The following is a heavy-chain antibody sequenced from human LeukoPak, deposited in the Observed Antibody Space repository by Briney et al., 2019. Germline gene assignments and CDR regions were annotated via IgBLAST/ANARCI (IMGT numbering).Heavy chain of an antibody. CDR2: IYTSGTT. CDR3: ARRYSSSSPFDY. CDR1: GGSISSYY. D-gene: IGHD6-13*01. Sequence: PSETLSLTCTVSGGSISSYYWSWIRQPPGKGLEWIGYIYTSGTTNYNPSLKSRLTISVDTSKNQFSLKLNSVTAADTAVYYCARRYSSSSPFDYWGQGALVTVSS. V-gene: IGHV4-4*09. J-gene: IGHJ4*02.